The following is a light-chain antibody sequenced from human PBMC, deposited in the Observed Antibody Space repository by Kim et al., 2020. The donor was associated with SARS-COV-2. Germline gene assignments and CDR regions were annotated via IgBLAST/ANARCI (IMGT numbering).Light chain of an antibody. CDR1: SSNIKQNK. Sequence: GQRVTVSCSGSSSNIKQNKEYWDQEVTGTAPKDLIYGSKQRPSGVPDRFSGSKSGTSASLANSGLRSEDEADYYGAAWDDRLSGRVFGGGTLVTVL. J-gene: IGLJ3*02. CDR2: GSK. CDR3: AAWDDRLSGRV. V-gene: IGLV1-47*01.